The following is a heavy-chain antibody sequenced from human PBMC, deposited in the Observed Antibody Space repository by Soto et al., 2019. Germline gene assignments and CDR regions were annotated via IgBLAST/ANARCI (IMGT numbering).Heavy chain of an antibody. V-gene: IGHV3-30-3*01. CDR3: ARVGFDYGGNSGGWFDY. Sequence: QVQLVESGGGVVQPGRSLRLSCAASGFTFSSYAMHWVRQAPGKGLEWVAVISYDGSNKYYADSVKGRFTISRDNSKNTLYLQMNSLRAEDTAVYYCARVGFDYGGNSGGWFDYWGHGTLVTVSS. D-gene: IGHD4-17*01. CDR1: GFTFSSYA. CDR2: ISYDGSNK. J-gene: IGHJ4*01.